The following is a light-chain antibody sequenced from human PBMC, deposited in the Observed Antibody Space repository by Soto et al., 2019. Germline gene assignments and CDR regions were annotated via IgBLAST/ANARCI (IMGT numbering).Light chain of an antibody. CDR1: SSDVGGYNY. CDR3: SSYTSSSTYVV. CDR2: DVS. J-gene: IGLJ2*01. V-gene: IGLV2-14*01. Sequence: QSALTQPASVSGSPGQSITISCTGTSSDVGGYNYVSWYQQHSGKAPKLMIYDVSNRPLGVSNRFSGSKSGNTASLTISGLQAEDEADYYCSSYTSSSTYVVFGGGTKLTVL.